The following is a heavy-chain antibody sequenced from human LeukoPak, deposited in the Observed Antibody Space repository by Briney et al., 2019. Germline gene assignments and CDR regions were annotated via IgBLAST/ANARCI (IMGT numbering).Heavy chain of an antibody. J-gene: IGHJ4*02. CDR2: IYYSGST. Sequence: PSETLSLTCTASGGSISSGGYYWSWIRQHPGKGLEWIGYIYYSGSTYYNPSLMSRVTISVDTSKNQFSLKLSSVTAADTAVYYCSRGVYYDSSGCLFDYWGQGTLVTVSP. CDR3: SRGVYYDSSGCLFDY. CDR1: GGSISSGGYY. V-gene: IGHV4-31*03. D-gene: IGHD3-22*01.